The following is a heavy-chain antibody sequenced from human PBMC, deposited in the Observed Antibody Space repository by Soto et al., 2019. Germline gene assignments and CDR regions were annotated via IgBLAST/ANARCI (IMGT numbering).Heavy chain of an antibody. J-gene: IGHJ6*02. Sequence: EVQLMQSGGEVKKPGESLRISCKASGYNFTNYWITWVRQMPGKGLEWMGRIDPSDSYRKYSPSFQGHVTISVDKSIDIVYLQWSNLQASDTAMCYCARQVAAPALFYSRGFDVWGQGTAVAVSS. D-gene: IGHD2-15*01. CDR2: IDPSDSYR. CDR1: GYNFTNYW. CDR3: ARQVAAPALFYSRGFDV. V-gene: IGHV5-10-1*03.